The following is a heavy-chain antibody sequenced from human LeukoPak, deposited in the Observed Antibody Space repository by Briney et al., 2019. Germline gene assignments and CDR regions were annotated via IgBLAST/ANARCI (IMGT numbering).Heavy chain of an antibody. V-gene: IGHV4-59*01. CDR3: ASDGVSAAAGSFDL. J-gene: IGHJ2*01. CDR2: IYYSGST. CDR1: GGSISSYY. D-gene: IGHD6-13*01. Sequence: SETLSLTCTVSGGSISSYYWSWIRQPPGKGLEWIGYIYYSGSTDYNPPLKSRVTISVDTSKNQFSLKLSPVTAADTAVYYCASDGVSAAAGSFDLWGRGTLVTVSS.